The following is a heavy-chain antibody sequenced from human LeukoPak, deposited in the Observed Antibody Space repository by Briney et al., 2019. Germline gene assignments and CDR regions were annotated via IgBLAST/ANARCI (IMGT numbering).Heavy chain of an antibody. J-gene: IGHJ4*02. V-gene: IGHV4-59*01. CDR3: ARPPRTVATMFDY. CDR2: IHYTGST. Sequence: SETLSLTCTVSGGSISTYYWSWIRQPPGKGLEWIGYIHYTGSTNYNPSLKSRVTISVDTSKNQFPLKLSSVTAADTAVYYCARPPRTVATMFDYWGRGTLVTVSS. D-gene: IGHD5-12*01. CDR1: GGSISTYY.